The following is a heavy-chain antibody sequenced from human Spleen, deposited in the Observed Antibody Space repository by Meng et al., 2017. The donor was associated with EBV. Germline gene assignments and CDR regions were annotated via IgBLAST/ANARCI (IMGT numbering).Heavy chain of an antibody. CDR3: ARTYSSSIYYFDS. D-gene: IGHD6-13*01. CDR2: IYHSGST. J-gene: IGHJ4*02. CDR1: GGSINSGNW. Sequence: QGALQDAGPEWMKPAGTRSHIRAFAGGSINSGNWWKWVRQPPGKGLEWIGEIYHSGSTNYNPSLESRVTISVDKSKNQFSLKLSSVTAADTAVYYCARTYSSSIYYFDSWGPGTLVTVSS. V-gene: IGHV4-4*02.